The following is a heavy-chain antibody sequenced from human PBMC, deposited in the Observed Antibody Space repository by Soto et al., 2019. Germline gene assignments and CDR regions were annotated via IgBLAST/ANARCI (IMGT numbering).Heavy chain of an antibody. Sequence: PSETLSFTCTVSGGSISSYYWSWIRQPPGKGLEWIGYIYYSGSTNYNPSLKSRVTISVDTSKNQFSLKLSSVTAADTAVYYCARAHTAMVTEQFDYWGQGTLVTVSS. CDR1: GGSISSYY. J-gene: IGHJ4*02. CDR2: IYYSGST. CDR3: ARAHTAMVTEQFDY. D-gene: IGHD5-18*01. V-gene: IGHV4-59*01.